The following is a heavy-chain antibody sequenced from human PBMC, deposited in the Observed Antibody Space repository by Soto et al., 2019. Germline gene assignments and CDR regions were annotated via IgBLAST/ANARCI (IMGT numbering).Heavy chain of an antibody. J-gene: IGHJ5*02. Sequence: GVLRLSCAASGFTFSSYSMNWVRQAPGKGLEWVSSISSSSSYIYYADSVKGRFTISRDNAKNSLYLQMNSLRAEDTAVYYCARDLGYPPHNCSGPWGPGTLVTVSS. D-gene: IGHD3-16*01. V-gene: IGHV3-21*01. CDR1: GFTFSSYS. CDR2: ISSSSSYI. CDR3: ARDLGYPPHNCSGP.